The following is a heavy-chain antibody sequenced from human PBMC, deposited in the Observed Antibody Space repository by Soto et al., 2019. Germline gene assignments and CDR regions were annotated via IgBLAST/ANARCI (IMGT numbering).Heavy chain of an antibody. J-gene: IGHJ2*01. D-gene: IGHD2-8*01. CDR3: ARGTRCTNGVCYTHWYFDL. Sequence: SETLSLTCAVYGGSFSGYYWSWIRQPPGKGLEWIGYIYHSGSTYYNPSLKSRVTISVDTSKNQFSLKLSSVTAADTAVYYCARGTRCTNGVCYTHWYFDLWGRGTLVTVSS. CDR2: IYHSGST. V-gene: IGHV4-34*09. CDR1: GGSFSGYY.